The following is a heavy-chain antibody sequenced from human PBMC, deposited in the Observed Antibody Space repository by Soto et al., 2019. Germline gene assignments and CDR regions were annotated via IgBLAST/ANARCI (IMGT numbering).Heavy chain of an antibody. CDR3: ARDLNMDSSGFDY. V-gene: IGHV4-31*03. D-gene: IGHD6-25*01. CDR1: GGSISSAAYY. J-gene: IGHJ4*02. CDR2: ISHSGST. Sequence: SETLSLTCTVSGGSISSAAYYWSWIRQHPGKGLEWIGYISHSGSTYYNPSLKSRVIISVDTSKNQFSLSLTSVTAADTAVYYCARDLNMDSSGFDYWGQGTLVTVSS.